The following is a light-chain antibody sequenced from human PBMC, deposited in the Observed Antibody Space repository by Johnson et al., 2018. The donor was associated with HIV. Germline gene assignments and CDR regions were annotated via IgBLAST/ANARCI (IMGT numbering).Light chain of an antibody. CDR1: SSNIGNNY. CDR3: GTWDNSLNSPV. J-gene: IGLJ1*01. CDR2: DND. Sequence: QSVLTQPPSVSEAPGQKVTISCSGSSSNIGNNYVSWYQQLPGTAPKLLIYDNDKRPSGIPDRFSGSKSGTSATLGITGLQTGDEADYYCGTWDNSLNSPVFGTGTKVTVL. V-gene: IGLV1-51*01.